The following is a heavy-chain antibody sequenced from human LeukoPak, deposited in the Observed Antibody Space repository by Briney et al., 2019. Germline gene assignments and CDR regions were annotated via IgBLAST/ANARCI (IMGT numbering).Heavy chain of an antibody. CDR1: GYRFTDFH. J-gene: IGHJ4*02. D-gene: IGHD2-15*01. Sequence: ASGKVSCKASGYRFTDFHIHWVRQAPGQGIEWMGWINPATGMNPNSGGTYYAKKFKGRVTMTTDTSISTIYLEMSSLTSDDTAVYFCVRMKKILPEFEFWGQGTLLTVSS. V-gene: IGHV1-2*02. CDR2: INPATGMNPNSGGT. CDR3: VRMKKILPEFEF.